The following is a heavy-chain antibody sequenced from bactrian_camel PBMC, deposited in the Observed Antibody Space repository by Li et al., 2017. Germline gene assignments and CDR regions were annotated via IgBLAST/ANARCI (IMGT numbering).Heavy chain of an antibody. D-gene: IGHD2*01. V-gene: IGHV3-2*01. CDR1: EFTFSTYY. Sequence: QLVESGGGLVQPGGSLRLSCAVSEFTFSTYYMTWVRQAPGKGLEWVSSINADGSITVYADSVRGRFTVSKAEDGDTVYLEMNDLKPEDTAMYSCMPTLTGVPMCGYCRGGYCYTEPGQFSAQGTQVT. CDR2: INADGSIT. J-gene: IGHJ4*01.